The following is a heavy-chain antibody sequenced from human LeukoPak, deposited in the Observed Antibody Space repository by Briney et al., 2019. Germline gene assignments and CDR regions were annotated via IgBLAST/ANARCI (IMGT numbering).Heavy chain of an antibody. CDR3: ARQSPYYDFWSGYRAFDI. D-gene: IGHD3-3*01. Sequence: GESLKISCKGSGYSFTSYWIGWVRQMPGKGLEWMGIIYPGDSDTRYSPSFQGQVTISADKSISTAYLQWSSLKASDTAMYYCARQSPYYDFWSGYRAFDIWGQGTMVTVSS. CDR1: GYSFTSYW. CDR2: IYPGDSDT. J-gene: IGHJ3*02. V-gene: IGHV5-51*01.